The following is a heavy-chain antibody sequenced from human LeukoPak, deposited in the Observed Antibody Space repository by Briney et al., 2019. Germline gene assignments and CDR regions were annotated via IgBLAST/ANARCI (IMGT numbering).Heavy chain of an antibody. D-gene: IGHD4-23*01. CDR2: IYYSGST. CDR1: GGSISSISSNNYH. V-gene: IGHV4-39*02. Sequence: SETLSLTCIVSGGSISSISSNNYHWGWIRQPPGQGLEWIGSIYYSGSTYYNPSLKSRVTISVDTSKNQFSLKLSSVTAADTALYYCAREMGVVTAHGIDVWGQGTTVTVSS. CDR3: AREMGVVTAHGIDV. J-gene: IGHJ6*02.